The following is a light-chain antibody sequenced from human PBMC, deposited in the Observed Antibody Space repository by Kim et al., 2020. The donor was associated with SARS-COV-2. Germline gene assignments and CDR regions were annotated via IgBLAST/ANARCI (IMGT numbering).Light chain of an antibody. V-gene: IGKV3-20*01. Sequence: EIVLTQSPGTLSLSPGEGATLSCRASQSVGTYLAWYQQRPGQAPGLLMYGASMRATGISDRFSGSGSGTDFTLTITRLEPEDFAVYYCQRYGSSPYTFGQGTKLEI. J-gene: IGKJ2*01. CDR3: QRYGSSPYT. CDR1: QSVGTY. CDR2: GAS.